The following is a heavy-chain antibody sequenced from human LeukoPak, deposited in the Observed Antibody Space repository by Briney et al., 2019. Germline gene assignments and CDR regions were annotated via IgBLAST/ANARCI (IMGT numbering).Heavy chain of an antibody. D-gene: IGHD3-10*01. V-gene: IGHV3-9*01. CDR1: GFTFDDYA. Sequence: GRSLRLSCAASGFTFDDYAMHWVRQAPGKGLEWVSGISWNSGSIGYADSVKGRFTISRDNAKNSLYLQMNSLRAEDTAVYYRARAGYGSGRLIYYWGQGTLVTVSS. J-gene: IGHJ4*02. CDR2: ISWNSGSI. CDR3: ARAGYGSGRLIYY.